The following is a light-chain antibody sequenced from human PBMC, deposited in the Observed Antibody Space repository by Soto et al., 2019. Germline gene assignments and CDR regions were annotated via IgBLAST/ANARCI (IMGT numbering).Light chain of an antibody. Sequence: QSALTQPASVSRSPGQSITISCTGTSSDVGGYNYVSWYQQHPGKAPKLMIYEVSNRPSGVSNRFSGSKSGNTASLTISGLQAEDEADYYCSSYTSRSTLDDVFGSGTKLTVL. V-gene: IGLV2-14*01. CDR2: EVS. J-gene: IGLJ1*01. CDR1: SSDVGGYNY. CDR3: SSYTSRSTLDDV.